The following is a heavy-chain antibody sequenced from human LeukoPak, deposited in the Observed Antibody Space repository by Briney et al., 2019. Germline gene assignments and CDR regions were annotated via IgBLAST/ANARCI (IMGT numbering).Heavy chain of an antibody. CDR3: AKGRSPKAPFDC. J-gene: IGHJ4*02. CDR2: FYYSGTT. CDR1: CGPISRNSYY. V-gene: IGHV4-39*01. Sequence: PSETLSLTCTVSCGPISRNSYYWGWIRQSPGKGLEWVAIFYYSGTTFKNPSLKSRVTISVDPSQNQFSLNLNSLTAADTAVYLCAKGRSPKAPFDCWGQGTLVTVSS.